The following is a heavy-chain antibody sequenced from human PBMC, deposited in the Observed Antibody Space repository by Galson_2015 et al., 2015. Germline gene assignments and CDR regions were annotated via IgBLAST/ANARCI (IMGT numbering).Heavy chain of an antibody. J-gene: IGHJ4*02. CDR3: AKGGPRPYYYDSSGYSVDY. Sequence: SLRLSCAASGFTFSSYAMSWVRQAPGKGLEWVSAISGSGGSTYYADSVKGRFTISRDNSKNTLYLQMNSLRAEDTAVYYCAKGGPRPYYYDSSGYSVDYWGQGTLVTVSS. V-gene: IGHV3-23*01. CDR2: ISGSGGST. D-gene: IGHD3-22*01. CDR1: GFTFSSYA.